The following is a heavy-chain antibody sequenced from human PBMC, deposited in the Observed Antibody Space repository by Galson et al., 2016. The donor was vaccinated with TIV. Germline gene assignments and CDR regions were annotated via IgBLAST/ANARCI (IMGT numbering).Heavy chain of an antibody. V-gene: IGHV1-24*01. CDR1: EYTLPELS. CDR3: ARSGDYGDY. CDR2: FDPEDGDA. J-gene: IGHJ4*02. Sequence: SVKVSCKVSEYTLPELSMHWVRQAPGKGLEWVGGFDPEDGDAIYAQKFRGRVTMTRSTSVRTAYMELSSLRSEDTAVYYCARSGDYGDYWGQGTLVTVSS. D-gene: IGHD4-17*01.